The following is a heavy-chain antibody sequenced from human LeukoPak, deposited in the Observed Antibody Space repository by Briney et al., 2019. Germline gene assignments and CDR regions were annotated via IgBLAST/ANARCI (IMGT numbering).Heavy chain of an antibody. CDR2: VHHSGSS. V-gene: IGHV4-34*01. Sequence: SETLSLTCAVYGGSFSGYCWSWIRQPPGKGLEWIGYVHHSGSSYYNPSLKSRVSTSVDRTNNQFSLKLSSVTAADTAVYYCAKGAARTGWFDPWGQGTLVTVSS. D-gene: IGHD3/OR15-3a*01. CDR3: AKGAARTGWFDP. J-gene: IGHJ5*02. CDR1: GGSFSGYC.